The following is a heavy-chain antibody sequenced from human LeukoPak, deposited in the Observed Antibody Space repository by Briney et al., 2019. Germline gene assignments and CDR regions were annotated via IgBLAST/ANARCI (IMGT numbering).Heavy chain of an antibody. CDR2: INTDGRTT. D-gene: IGHD4-23*01. CDR3: ARESTEVTPGY. V-gene: IGHV3-74*01. CDR1: GFTFSSYW. J-gene: IGHJ4*02. Sequence: GGSLRLSCAASGFTFSSYWMHWVRQAPGKGLVWVSRINTDGRTTTYADSVKGRFTISRDNAKNSLYLQMNTLRAEDTAVYYCARESTEVTPGYWGQGTLVTVSS.